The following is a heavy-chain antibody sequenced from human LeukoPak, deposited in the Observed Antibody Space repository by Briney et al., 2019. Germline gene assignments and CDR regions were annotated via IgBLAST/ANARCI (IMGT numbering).Heavy chain of an antibody. Sequence: GGSLRLSCAASGFTFSSYWMHWVRQAPGKGLVWFSRINTDGSSTSYADSVKGRFTISRDNAKNTLYLQMNSLRAEDTAVYYCARDSLYCSSTSCEAFDIWGQGTMVTVSS. J-gene: IGHJ3*02. V-gene: IGHV3-74*01. CDR1: GFTFSSYW. CDR3: ARDSLYCSSTSCEAFDI. D-gene: IGHD2-2*01. CDR2: INTDGSST.